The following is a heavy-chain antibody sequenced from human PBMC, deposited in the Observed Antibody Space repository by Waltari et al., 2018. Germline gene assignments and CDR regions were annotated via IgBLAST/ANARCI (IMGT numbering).Heavy chain of an antibody. J-gene: IGHJ4*02. CDR3: ARDTTYGEPDYFDY. V-gene: IGHV1-69*06. D-gene: IGHD4-17*01. Sequence: QVQLVQSGAEVKKPGSSVKVSCKASGGTFSSYAISWVRPAPGQGLEWMGGIIPIFGTANYAQKLQGRVTMTTDTSTSTAYMELRSLRSDDTAVYYCARDTTYGEPDYFDYWGQGTLVTVSS. CDR2: IIPIFGTA. CDR1: GGTFSSYA.